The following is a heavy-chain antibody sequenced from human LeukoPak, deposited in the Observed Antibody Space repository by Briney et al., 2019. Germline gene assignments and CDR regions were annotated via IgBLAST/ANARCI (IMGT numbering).Heavy chain of an antibody. CDR1: GGSISSSSYY. V-gene: IGHV4-39*01. D-gene: IGHD5-24*01. J-gene: IGHJ6*02. CDR3: AKVGGYNFYYGMDV. CDR2: IYYSGST. Sequence: SETLSLTCTVSGGSISSSSYYWGWIRQPPGKGLEWIGSIYYSGSTYYNPSLKSRVTISVDTSKNQFSLKLSSVTAADTAVYYCAKVGGYNFYYGMDVWGQGTTVTVSS.